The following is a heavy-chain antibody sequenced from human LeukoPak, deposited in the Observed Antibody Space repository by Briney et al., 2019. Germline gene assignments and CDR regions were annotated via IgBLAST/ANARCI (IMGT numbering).Heavy chain of an antibody. Sequence: GRSLRLSCAASGFTSDDYAMHWVRQAPGKGLEWVSGISWNSGSIGYADFVKGRFTISRDNAKNSLYLQMNSLRAEDMALYYCAKSRGHSSSWYLDAFDIWGQGTMVTVSS. CDR3: AKSRGHSSSWYLDAFDI. V-gene: IGHV3-9*02. J-gene: IGHJ3*02. CDR1: GFTSDDYA. CDR2: ISWNSGSI. D-gene: IGHD6-13*01.